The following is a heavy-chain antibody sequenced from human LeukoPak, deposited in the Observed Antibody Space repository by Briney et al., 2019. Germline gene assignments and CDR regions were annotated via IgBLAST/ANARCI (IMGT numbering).Heavy chain of an antibody. V-gene: IGHV3-43D*03. Sequence: GGSLRLSCAASGSTFSNAWMSWVRQAPGKGLEWVSLISWDGGSTYYADSVKGRFTISRDNSKNSLYLQMNSLRAEDTALYYCAKDPSPASIPDVEYYYYGMDVWGQGTTVTVSS. CDR1: GSTFSNAW. D-gene: IGHD1-14*01. J-gene: IGHJ6*02. CDR3: AKDPSPASIPDVEYYYYGMDV. CDR2: ISWDGGST.